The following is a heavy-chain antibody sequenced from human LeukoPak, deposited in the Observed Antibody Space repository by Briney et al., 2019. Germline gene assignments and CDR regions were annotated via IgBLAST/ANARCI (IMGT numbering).Heavy chain of an antibody. CDR1: GDSVSSYDAT. V-gene: IGHV6-1*01. J-gene: IGHJ3*01. CDR2: TYYRSKWGN. Sequence: SQPLSLTCGISGDSVSSYDATWNWVRQSPSRGLEWLGRTYYRSKWGNDYAVSVKSRITINPDTSKNQFSLHLNSVTPEDTAVYYCARVSSRAFDVWGQGTKVTVSP. D-gene: IGHD6-6*01. CDR3: ARVSSRAFDV.